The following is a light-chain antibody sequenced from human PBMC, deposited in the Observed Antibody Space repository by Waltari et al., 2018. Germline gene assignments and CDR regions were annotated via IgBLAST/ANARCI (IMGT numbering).Light chain of an antibody. V-gene: IGLV1-47*01. CDR3: ASWDDNLSGAV. CDR1: SSHIGSNY. J-gene: IGLJ2*01. Sequence: QSVLTQPPSTSGTPGQRVTIYCSGSSSHIGSNYVYWYQQFPGTAPQPLSHRNDQRPSGTPDRFSGSKFGTSTSLAISGLRSDDEADYFCASWDDNLSGAVFGGGTRLTVL. CDR2: RND.